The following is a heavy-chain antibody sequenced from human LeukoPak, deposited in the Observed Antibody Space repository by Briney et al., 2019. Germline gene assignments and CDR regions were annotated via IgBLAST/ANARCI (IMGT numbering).Heavy chain of an antibody. CDR3: AKVGSGSYDY. CDR2: ISHDGSNK. V-gene: IGHV3-30*18. D-gene: IGHD1-26*01. Sequence: GGSLRLSCVASGFTFSSYGMHWVRQAPGKGLEWVAVISHDGSNKYYADSVKGRFTISRDNSKNTLYLQMNSLRAEDTAVYYCAKVGSGSYDYWGQGTLVTVSS. CDR1: GFTFSSYG. J-gene: IGHJ4*02.